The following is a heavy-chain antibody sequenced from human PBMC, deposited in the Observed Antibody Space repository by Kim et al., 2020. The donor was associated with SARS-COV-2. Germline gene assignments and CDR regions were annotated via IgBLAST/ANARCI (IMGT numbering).Heavy chain of an antibody. CDR2: IYSTGRT. V-gene: IGHV4-59*13. Sequence: SETLSLTCTVSGGSIGNYYWTWVRQPPGKGLEWLGYIYSTGRTTYNPSLKSRVTISLDKSKSQFSLNLNSVTAADTAMYFCARGXSGFFYYFDYWGQGALVTVSS. J-gene: IGHJ4*02. CDR1: GGSIGNYY. D-gene: IGHD1-26*01. CDR3: ARGXSGFFYYFDY.